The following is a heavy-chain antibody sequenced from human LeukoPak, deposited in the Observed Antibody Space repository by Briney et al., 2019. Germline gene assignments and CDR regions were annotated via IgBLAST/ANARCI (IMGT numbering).Heavy chain of an antibody. CDR3: AKGYDSSGYYWSYFDY. J-gene: IGHJ4*02. V-gene: IGHV3-23*01. Sequence: PGGSLRLSCAASGFTFSNYAMSWVRQAPGKGLEWVSTISDSGGSTYYADSMKGRFTISRDNSKNTLYLQMNSLRAEDTAVYYCAKGYDSSGYYWSYFDYWGQGTLVTVSS. CDR2: ISDSGGST. D-gene: IGHD3-22*01. CDR1: GFTFSNYA.